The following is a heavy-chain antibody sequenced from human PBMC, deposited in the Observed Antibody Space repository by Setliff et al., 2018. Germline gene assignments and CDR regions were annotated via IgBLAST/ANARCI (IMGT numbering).Heavy chain of an antibody. V-gene: IGHV4-59*11. Sequence: SETLSLTCTVSGGSSSSHYWSWIRQPPGKGLEWIGYVHYSGTTNYNPSLKSRVTLSLDTAKNQFSLELRAVTAADTALYYCARENGYCSGGACYFMFDYWGQGTLVTVLL. D-gene: IGHD2-15*01. J-gene: IGHJ4*02. CDR2: VHYSGTT. CDR1: GGSSSSHY. CDR3: ARENGYCSGGACYFMFDY.